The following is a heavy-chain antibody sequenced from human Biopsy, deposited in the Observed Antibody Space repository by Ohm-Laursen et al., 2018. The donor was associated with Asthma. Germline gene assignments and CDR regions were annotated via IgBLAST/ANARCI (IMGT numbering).Heavy chain of an antibody. CDR2: IYYSGST. Sequence: GTLSLTCTVSGVSISSDYWSWIRQPPGKGLEWIGHIYYSGSTNYQPSLKSRVAISVDTSKNQFSLKLRSVTAADAAVYYCARGISRVTGLFDHFDSWGQGTLVTVSS. CDR3: ARGISRVTGLFDHFDS. CDR1: GVSISSDY. V-gene: IGHV4-59*01. J-gene: IGHJ4*02. D-gene: IGHD2-21*02.